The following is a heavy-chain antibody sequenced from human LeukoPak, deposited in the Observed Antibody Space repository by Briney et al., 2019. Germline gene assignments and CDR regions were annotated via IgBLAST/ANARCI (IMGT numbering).Heavy chain of an antibody. Sequence: QPGGSLRLSCAASGFTFNYYGMHWVRQAPGKGLEWVAFIRYDGSNKYYADPVKGRFTISRDNSKNTLYLQMNSLKPEDTAVYYCAKARGYCSSTSYFRPFDYWGQGTLVTVSS. J-gene: IGHJ4*02. V-gene: IGHV3-30*02. CDR2: IRYDGSNK. D-gene: IGHD2-2*01. CDR3: AKARGYCSSTSYFRPFDY. CDR1: GFTFNYYG.